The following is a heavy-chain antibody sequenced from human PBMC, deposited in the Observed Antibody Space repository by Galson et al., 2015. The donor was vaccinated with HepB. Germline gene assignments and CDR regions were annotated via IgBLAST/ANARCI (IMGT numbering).Heavy chain of an antibody. Sequence: SVKVSCKASGYTFTSYAMHWVRQAPGQRLEWMGWINAGNGNTKYSQKFQGRVTITRDTSASTAYMELSSLRSEDTAVYYCARDPFIYDSSGYNSWFDPWGQGTLVTVSS. CDR2: INAGNGNT. CDR1: GYTFTSYA. J-gene: IGHJ5*02. D-gene: IGHD3-22*01. V-gene: IGHV1-3*01. CDR3: ARDPFIYDSSGYNSWFDP.